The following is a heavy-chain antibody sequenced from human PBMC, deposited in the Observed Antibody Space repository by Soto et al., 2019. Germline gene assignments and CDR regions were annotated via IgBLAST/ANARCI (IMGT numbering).Heavy chain of an antibody. D-gene: IGHD6-19*01. J-gene: IGHJ3*02. CDR2: INSDGSST. CDR3: ARGAGSSGWYGERSAFDI. V-gene: IGHV3-74*01. CDR1: GFTFSSYW. Sequence: GGSLRLSCAASGFTFSSYWMHWVRQAPGKGLVWVSRINSDGSSTSYADSVKGRFTISRDNAKNTLYLQMNSLRAEDTAVYYCARGAGSSGWYGERSAFDIWGQGTMVTVSS.